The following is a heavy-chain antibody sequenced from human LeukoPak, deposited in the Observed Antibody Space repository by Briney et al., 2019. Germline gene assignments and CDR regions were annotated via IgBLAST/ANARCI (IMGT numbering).Heavy chain of an antibody. CDR3: AREAAGIAAAGLFDY. V-gene: IGHV1-18*01. Sequence: ASVTVSCKASGYTFTSYGISWVRQAPGQGLEGMGWISAYNGNTNYAHNLQGRVTMTTDTSTSTAHMELRSLRSDDTAVYYCAREAAGIAAAGLFDYWGQGTLVTVSS. J-gene: IGHJ4*02. D-gene: IGHD6-13*01. CDR1: GYTFTSYG. CDR2: ISAYNGNT.